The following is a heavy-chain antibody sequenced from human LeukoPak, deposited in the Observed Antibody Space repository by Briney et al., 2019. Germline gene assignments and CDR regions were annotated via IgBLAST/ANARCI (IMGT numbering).Heavy chain of an antibody. V-gene: IGHV4-38-2*02. Sequence: PSETLSLTCTVSGYSISSGYYWGWIRQPPGKGLEWIGSIYHSGGTYYNPSLKSRVTISVDTSKNQFSLKLSSVTAADTAVYYCARATGYSSGWEPALNPLDYWGQGTLVTVSS. J-gene: IGHJ4*02. D-gene: IGHD6-19*01. CDR2: IYHSGGT. CDR1: GYSISSGYY. CDR3: ARATGYSSGWEPALNPLDY.